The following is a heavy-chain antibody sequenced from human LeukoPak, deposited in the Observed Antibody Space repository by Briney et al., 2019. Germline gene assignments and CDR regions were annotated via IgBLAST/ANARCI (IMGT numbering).Heavy chain of an antibody. CDR2: FDPEDGET. Sequence: GASVKVSCKVSGYTLPELSMHWVRQAPGKGGEWMGGFDPEDGETIYAQKFQGRVTMTEDTSTDTAYMELSSLRSEDTAVYYCATGSSLIEDYVWGRLDYWGQGTLVTVSS. CDR1: GYTLPELS. V-gene: IGHV1-24*01. CDR3: ATGSSLIEDYVWGRLDY. D-gene: IGHD3-16*01. J-gene: IGHJ4*02.